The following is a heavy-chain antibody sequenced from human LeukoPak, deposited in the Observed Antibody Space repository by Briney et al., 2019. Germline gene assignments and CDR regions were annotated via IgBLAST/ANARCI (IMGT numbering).Heavy chain of an antibody. CDR1: GYRFTNYW. V-gene: IGHV5-51*01. J-gene: IGHJ4*02. Sequence: GESLKISCEASGYRFTNYWIGWVRQMPGKGLEWMGIIYPGDSDTRYSPSFQGQVTISADKSISTAYLQWSSLKASDTAVYYCARWAATGIGLDYWGQGTQVTVSS. CDR3: ARWAATGIGLDY. D-gene: IGHD6-13*01. CDR2: IYPGDSDT.